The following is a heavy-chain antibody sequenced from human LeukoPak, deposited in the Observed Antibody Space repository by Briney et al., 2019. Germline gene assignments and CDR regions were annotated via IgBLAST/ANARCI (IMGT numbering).Heavy chain of an antibody. CDR1: GGSISSSSYY. J-gene: IGHJ6*02. CDR3: ARESVVGWSNLYGMDV. CDR2: IYYSGST. D-gene: IGHD1-26*01. Sequence: SETLSLTCTVSGGSISSSSYYCGWIRQPPGKGLEWIGSIYYSGSTYYDPSLKSRVTISVDTSKNQFSLKLSSVTAADTAVYYCARESVVGWSNLYGMDVWGQGTTVTVSS. V-gene: IGHV4-39*07.